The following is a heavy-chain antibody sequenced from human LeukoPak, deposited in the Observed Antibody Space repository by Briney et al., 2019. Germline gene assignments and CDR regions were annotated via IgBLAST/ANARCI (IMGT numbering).Heavy chain of an antibody. CDR1: GDSISSYY. J-gene: IGHJ5*02. D-gene: IGHD1-7*01. CDR3: ARGGVPGLVGTKVRRPWFDP. Sequence: SETLSLTCTVSGDSISSYYWSWIRQPAGKGLEWIGRIYTSGNTKYNPSLKSRVTMSLDTSKNQFSLKLNSVTAADTAVYYCARGGVPGLVGTKVRRPWFDPWGQGTLVTVSS. V-gene: IGHV4-4*07. CDR2: IYTSGNT.